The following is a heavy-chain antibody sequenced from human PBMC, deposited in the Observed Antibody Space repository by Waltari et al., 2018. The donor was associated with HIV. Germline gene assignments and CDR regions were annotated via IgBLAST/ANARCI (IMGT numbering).Heavy chain of an antibody. D-gene: IGHD2-15*01. J-gene: IGHJ4*02. V-gene: IGHV1-2*06. CDR2: INPNSGGT. CDR3: ARVQYCSGGSCYSSFDY. Sequence: QVQLVQSGAEVKKPGASVKVSCKASGYTFTGYYMHWVRQAPGQGLEWMGRINPNSGGTNYAQKFQGRVTMTRDTSISTAYMELSRLRSDDTAVYYCARVQYCSGGSCYSSFDYWGQGTLVTVSS. CDR1: GYTFTGYY.